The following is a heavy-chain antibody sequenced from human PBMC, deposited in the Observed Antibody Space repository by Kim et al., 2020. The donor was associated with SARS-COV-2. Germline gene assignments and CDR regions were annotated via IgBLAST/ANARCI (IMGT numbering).Heavy chain of an antibody. D-gene: IGHD3-10*01. J-gene: IGHJ4*02. CDR3: ATGSYYDY. V-gene: IGHV1-24*01. Sequence: DGETIYAQKFQGRVTMTEDTSTDTAYMELSSLRSEDTAVYYCATGSYYDYWGQGTLVTVSS. CDR2: DGET.